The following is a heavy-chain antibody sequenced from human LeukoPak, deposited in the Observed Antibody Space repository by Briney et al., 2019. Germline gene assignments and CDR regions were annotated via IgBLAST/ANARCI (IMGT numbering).Heavy chain of an antibody. CDR1: GFTFTNYA. CDR2: LSGSGSKT. D-gene: IGHD6-19*01. CDR3: AKYGSGWALYYYYYMDV. Sequence: PGGSLTLSCAASGFTFTNYAMRWVRQAPGKGLEWVSGLSGSGSKTYYADSVKGRFTVSRDNSKNTLYLQMNSLRAEDTAVYYCAKYGSGWALYYYYYMDVWGKGTTVTVSS. V-gene: IGHV3-23*01. J-gene: IGHJ6*03.